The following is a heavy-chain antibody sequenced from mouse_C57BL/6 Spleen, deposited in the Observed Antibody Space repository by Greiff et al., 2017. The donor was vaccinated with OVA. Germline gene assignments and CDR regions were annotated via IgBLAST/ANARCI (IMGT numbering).Heavy chain of an antibody. J-gene: IGHJ2*01. V-gene: IGHV1-77*01. CDR1: GYTFTDYY. D-gene: IGHD1-1*01. CDR2: IGPGSGST. Sequence: QVQLQQSGAELVKPGASVKISCKASGYTFTDYYINWVKQRPGQGLEWIGKIGPGSGSTYYNEKFKGKATLTADKSSSPAYMQLSSLTSDDSAVYVCAFYYGSSPYYFAYWGQGTTLTVSS. CDR3: AFYYGSSPYYFAY.